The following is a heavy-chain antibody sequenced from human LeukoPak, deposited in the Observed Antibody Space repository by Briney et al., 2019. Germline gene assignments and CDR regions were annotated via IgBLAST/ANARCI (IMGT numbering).Heavy chain of an antibody. Sequence: GASVKVSCKASGYTFTGYYMHWVRQAPGQGLEWMGWINPNSGGTNYAQKFQGRVTMTTDTSTSTAYMELRSLRSDDTAVYYCARDGHRGYYDFWSGYYNGYFDYWGQGTLVTVSS. CDR1: GYTFTGYY. CDR2: INPNSGGT. D-gene: IGHD3-3*01. CDR3: ARDGHRGYYDFWSGYYNGYFDY. V-gene: IGHV1-2*02. J-gene: IGHJ4*02.